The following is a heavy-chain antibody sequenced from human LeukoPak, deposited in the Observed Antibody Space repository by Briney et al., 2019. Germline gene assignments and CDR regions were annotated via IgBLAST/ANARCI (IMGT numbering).Heavy chain of an antibody. Sequence: SVKVSCKASGYTFTGYYMHWVRRAPGQGLEGRGGINPNSGGTNYAQKFQGRVTMTRDTSISTAYIEMSRLRYDDTAVYYCATIQYSSSWYKRFAYWGQGTLVTVSS. CDR3: ATIQYSSSWYKRFAY. J-gene: IGHJ4*02. CDR1: GYTFTGYY. V-gene: IGHV1-2*02. CDR2: INPNSGGT. D-gene: IGHD6-13*01.